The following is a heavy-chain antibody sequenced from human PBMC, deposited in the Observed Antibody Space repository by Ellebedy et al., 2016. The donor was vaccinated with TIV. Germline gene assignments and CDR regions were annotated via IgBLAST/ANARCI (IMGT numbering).Heavy chain of an antibody. CDR2: INPSGGST. V-gene: IGHV1-46*04. Sequence: AASVTVSCKASGYTFTSYYMHWVRQAPGQGLEWMGIINPSGGSTSYAQKLQGRVTMTRDTSTGTVYMELSSLRSEDTAVYYCAATPDSSGCFDYWGQGTLVTVSS. D-gene: IGHD6-19*01. CDR1: GYTFTSYY. CDR3: AATPDSSGCFDY. J-gene: IGHJ4*02.